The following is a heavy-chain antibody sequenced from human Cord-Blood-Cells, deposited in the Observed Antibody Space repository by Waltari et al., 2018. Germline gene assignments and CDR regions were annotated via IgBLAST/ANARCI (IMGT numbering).Heavy chain of an antibody. CDR1: GGSFSGYY. V-gene: IGHV4-34*01. CDR2: INHSGST. J-gene: IGHJ6*02. Sequence: QVQLQQWGAGLLKPSETLFLTCAVYGGSFSGYYWGWSRQPPGKGLEWIGEINHSGSTNYNPSLKSRVTISVDTSKNQFSLKLSSVTAADTAVYYCARVTDFWSGYYYGMDVWGQGTTVTVSS. CDR3: ARVTDFWSGYYYGMDV. D-gene: IGHD3-3*01.